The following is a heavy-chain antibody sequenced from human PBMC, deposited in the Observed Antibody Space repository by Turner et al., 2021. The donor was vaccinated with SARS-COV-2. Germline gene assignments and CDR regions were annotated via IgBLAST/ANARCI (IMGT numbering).Heavy chain of an antibody. CDR3: AKQQGLYSNPMYYFDY. V-gene: IGHV3-30*18. Sequence: VQLVESGGGVVQPGRSLRLSCAASGFTFSSYGMHWVRQAPGKGLELVAVTSYDGSNKYYADSVKGRFTISRDNSKNTLYLQMNSLRAEDTAVYYCAKQQGLYSNPMYYFDYWGQGTLVTVSS. J-gene: IGHJ4*02. D-gene: IGHD4-4*01. CDR2: TSYDGSNK. CDR1: GFTFSSYG.